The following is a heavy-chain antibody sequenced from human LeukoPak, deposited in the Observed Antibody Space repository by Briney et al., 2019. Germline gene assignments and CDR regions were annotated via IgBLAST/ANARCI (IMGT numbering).Heavy chain of an antibody. V-gene: IGHV3-74*01. D-gene: IGHD2-21*01. J-gene: IGHJ4*02. Sequence: GGSLRLSCAASGFTFSSYSMNWVRQAPGKGLVWVSRISDDGSYTSNMDSVKGRFTISRDNVNNMLYLHMNSLRAEDTAVYYCASFGISWRSSYWGQGTLVTVSS. CDR2: ISDDGSYT. CDR3: ASFGISWRSSY. CDR1: GFTFSSYS.